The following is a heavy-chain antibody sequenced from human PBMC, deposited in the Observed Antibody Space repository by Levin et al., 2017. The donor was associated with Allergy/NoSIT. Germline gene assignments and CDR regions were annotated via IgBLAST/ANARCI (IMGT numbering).Heavy chain of an antibody. J-gene: IGHJ4*02. CDR1: GYTFTSYG. CDR3: ARAGGITIFGVVRDY. D-gene: IGHD3-3*01. Sequence: ASVKVSCKASGYTFTSYGISWVRQAPGQGLEWMGWISAYNGNTNYAQKLQGRVTMTTDTSTSTAYMELRSLRSDDTAVYYCARAGGITIFGVVRDYWGQGTLVTVSS. CDR2: ISAYNGNT. V-gene: IGHV1-18*01.